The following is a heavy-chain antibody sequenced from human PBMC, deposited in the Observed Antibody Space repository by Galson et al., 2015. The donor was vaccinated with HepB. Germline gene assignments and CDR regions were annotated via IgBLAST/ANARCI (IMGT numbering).Heavy chain of an antibody. CDR3: ARVIVVVPAAVDAFDI. V-gene: IGHV1-2*02. D-gene: IGHD2-2*01. Sequence: SVKVSCKASGYTFTGYYMHWVRQAPGQGLEWMGWINPNSGGTNYAQKFQGRVTMTRDTSISTAYMELSRLRSDDTAVYYCARVIVVVPAAVDAFDIWGQGTMVTVSS. J-gene: IGHJ3*02. CDR1: GYTFTGYY. CDR2: INPNSGGT.